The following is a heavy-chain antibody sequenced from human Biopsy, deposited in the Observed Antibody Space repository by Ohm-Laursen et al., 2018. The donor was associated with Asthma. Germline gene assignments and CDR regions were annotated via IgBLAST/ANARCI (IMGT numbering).Heavy chain of an antibody. CDR1: GYTFNSAG. D-gene: IGHD3-10*01. J-gene: IGHJ6*02. CDR3: ARAVDYSHYYGIDV. CDR2: ISVYNGNT. V-gene: IGHV1-18*01. Sequence: ASVKVSCKTSGYTFNSAGITWVRQAPGRGLEWMGWISVYNGNTKVAQKLQDRVTMITDTSTSTAYMELRSLRSDDTAVYFCARAVDYSHYYGIDVWGQGTTVTVS.